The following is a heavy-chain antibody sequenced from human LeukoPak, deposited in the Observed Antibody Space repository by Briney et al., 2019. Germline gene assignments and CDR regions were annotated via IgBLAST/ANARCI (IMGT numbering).Heavy chain of an antibody. D-gene: IGHD6-13*01. CDR3: ARGPIDYYSSRSDYRFGP. Sequence: PSETLSLTCTVSGGSISTYYWSWIRQPPGKRLEWIGYIYSSGSTNYNPSLKSRVTISLDTSKNQFSLKLSSVTAADTAVYYCARGPIDYYSSRSDYRFGPWGQGTLVTVSS. J-gene: IGHJ5*02. CDR2: IYSSGST. CDR1: GGSISTYY. V-gene: IGHV4-59*01.